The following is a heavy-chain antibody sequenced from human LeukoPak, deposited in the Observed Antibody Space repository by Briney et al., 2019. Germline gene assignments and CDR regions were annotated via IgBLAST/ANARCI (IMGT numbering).Heavy chain of an antibody. D-gene: IGHD2-15*01. V-gene: IGHV4-59*12. CDR2: IYYSGST. CDR1: GGSISSYY. Sequence: SETLSPTCTVSGGSISSYYWSWIRQPPGKGLEWIGSIYYSGSTYYNPSLKSRVTISVDTSKNQFSLKLSSVTAADTAVYYCARGAQVVVVAATHLNWFDPWGQGTLVTVSS. CDR3: ARGAQVVVVAATHLNWFDP. J-gene: IGHJ5*02.